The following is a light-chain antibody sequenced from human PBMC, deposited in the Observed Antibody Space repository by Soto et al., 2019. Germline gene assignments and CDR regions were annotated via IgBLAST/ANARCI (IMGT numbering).Light chain of an antibody. J-gene: IGLJ1*01. Sequence: VLAQPPSASGTPGQRITISCSGSSSNIGDNPVNWYQQLPGAAPKLLIYINDQRPSGVPDRFSGSKSGTSASLAISGLQPEDEADYYCAACDDSLNARFGTGTKVTAL. CDR3: AACDDSLNAR. CDR2: IND. CDR1: SSNIGDNP. V-gene: IGLV1-44*01.